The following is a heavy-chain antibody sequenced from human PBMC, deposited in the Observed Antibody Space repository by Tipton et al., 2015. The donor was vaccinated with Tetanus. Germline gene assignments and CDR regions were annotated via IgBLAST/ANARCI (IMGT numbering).Heavy chain of an antibody. J-gene: IGHJ1*01. V-gene: IGHV3-53*01. CDR1: GFTVSTNY. Sequence: SLRLSCTSSGFTVSTNYMSWVRQAPGKGLEWVSILYRGGSTSYADSVKGRCTISRDNSKNTLYLQMNSLRVEDTAVYYCARLRDFYDSTGYPARFSQHWGQGTLVTVSS. D-gene: IGHD3-22*01. CDR3: ARLRDFYDSTGYPARFSQH. CDR2: LYRGGST.